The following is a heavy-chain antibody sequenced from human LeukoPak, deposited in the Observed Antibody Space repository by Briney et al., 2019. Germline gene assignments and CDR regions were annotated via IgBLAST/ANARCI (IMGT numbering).Heavy chain of an antibody. V-gene: IGHV4-34*01. CDR1: GGSFSGYY. CDR3: ARVFDSGSQAYFYYMDV. CDR2: INHSGST. D-gene: IGHD3-10*01. J-gene: IGHJ6*03. Sequence: SETLSLTCAVYGGSFSGYYWSWIRQPPGKGLEWIGEINHSGSTNYNPSLKSRVTISVDTSKNQFSLKVSSVTAADTAVYYCARVFDSGSQAYFYYMDVWGKGTTVTIFS.